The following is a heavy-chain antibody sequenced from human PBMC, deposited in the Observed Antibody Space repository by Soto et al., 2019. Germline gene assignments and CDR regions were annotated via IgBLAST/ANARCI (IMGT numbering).Heavy chain of an antibody. J-gene: IGHJ4*02. Sequence: SETLSLTCAVYGGSFSGYYWSWIRQPPGKGLEWIGEINHSGSTNYNPPLKSRVTISVDTSKNQFSLKLSSVTAADTAVYYCARGSEELYKQVRYGSGSPFGYWGPGTLVTVSS. D-gene: IGHD3-10*01. CDR2: INHSGST. CDR3: ARGSEELYKQVRYGSGSPFGY. V-gene: IGHV4-34*01. CDR1: GGSFSGYY.